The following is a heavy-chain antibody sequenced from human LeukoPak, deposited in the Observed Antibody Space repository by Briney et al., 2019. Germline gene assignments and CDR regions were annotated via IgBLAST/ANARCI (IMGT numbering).Heavy chain of an antibody. Sequence: ASVKVSCKASGYTFTSYDINWVRQATGQGLEWMGWMNPNSGNTGYAQKFQGRVTMTRNTSISTAYMELSSLRSEDTAVYYCAGWTTSYDFWSGYSFWFDPWGQGTLVTVSS. J-gene: IGHJ5*02. D-gene: IGHD3-3*01. CDR3: AGWTTSYDFWSGYSFWFDP. CDR2: MNPNSGNT. V-gene: IGHV1-8*01. CDR1: GYTFTSYD.